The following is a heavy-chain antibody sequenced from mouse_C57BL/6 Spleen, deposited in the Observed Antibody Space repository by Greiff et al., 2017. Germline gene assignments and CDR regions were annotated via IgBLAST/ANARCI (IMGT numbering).Heavy chain of an antibody. CDR3: ARWGDYAGRVAMDY. V-gene: IGHV1-53*01. Sequence: QVQLQQSGTELVKPGASVKLSCKASGYTFTSYWMHWVQQGPGQGLEWIGYINPSNGGTNYNEKFKGKSTLTIDKSSSTAYMQLSSLTSGDSAIYYCARWGDYAGRVAMDYWGQGTSVTVSS. D-gene: IGHD2-4*01. CDR1: GYTFTSYW. CDR2: INPSNGGT. J-gene: IGHJ4*01.